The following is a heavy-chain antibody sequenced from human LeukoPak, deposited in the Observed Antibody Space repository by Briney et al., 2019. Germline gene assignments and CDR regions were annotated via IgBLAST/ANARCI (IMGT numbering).Heavy chain of an antibody. Sequence: GGSLRLSCTASGFTFGDYAMSWVRQAPGKGLEWVGFIRSKAYGGTTEYAASVKGRFTISRDDSKSIAYLQMNSLKTEDTAVYYCTRELEGDYDILTGYYPFDYWGQGTLVTVSS. J-gene: IGHJ4*02. CDR2: IRSKAYGGTT. V-gene: IGHV3-49*04. D-gene: IGHD3-9*01. CDR1: GFTFGDYA. CDR3: TRELEGDYDILTGYYPFDY.